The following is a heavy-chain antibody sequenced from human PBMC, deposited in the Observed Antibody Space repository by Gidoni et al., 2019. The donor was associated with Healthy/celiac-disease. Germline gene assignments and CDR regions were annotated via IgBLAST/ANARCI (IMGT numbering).Heavy chain of an antibody. J-gene: IGHJ1*01. CDR3: AKHSGSYSLDIQH. V-gene: IGHV3-23*01. Sequence: EVQLLESGGGLVQPGGSLRLSCAASASPFSSYAMSWVRQAPGKGLGWVSAISGSGGSTYYADSVKGRFTISRDNSKNTLYLQMNSLRAEDTAVYYCAKHSGSYSLDIQHWGQGTLVTVSS. CDR1: ASPFSSYA. CDR2: ISGSGGST. D-gene: IGHD1-26*01.